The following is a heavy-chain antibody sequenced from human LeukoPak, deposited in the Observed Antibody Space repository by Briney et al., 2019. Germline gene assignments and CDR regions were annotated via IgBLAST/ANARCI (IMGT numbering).Heavy chain of an antibody. CDR1: GSTFSSYG. V-gene: IGHV3-30*03. CDR2: ISYDGSNR. CDR3: ASQYYYDSSGADY. J-gene: IGHJ4*02. Sequence: TGGSLRLSCATSGSTFSSYGMHWVRQAPGKGLEWVAVISYDGSNRFYADSVKGRFTISRDNSKNTLTLQMNSLRVEDTALYYCASQYYYDSSGADYWGQGTLVTVSS. D-gene: IGHD3-22*01.